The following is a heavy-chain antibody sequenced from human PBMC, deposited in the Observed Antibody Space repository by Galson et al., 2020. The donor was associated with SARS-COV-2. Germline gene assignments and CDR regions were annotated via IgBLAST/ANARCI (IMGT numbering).Heavy chain of an antibody. CDR3: AKTKSGGYSTLWDY. D-gene: IGHD1-26*01. V-gene: IGHV3-23*01. CDR1: GFTFSNYA. Sequence: GGSLRLSCVASGFTFSNYAMSWVRQAPGKGLEWVSATSGSGGTTYYADSVKGRFTISRDNSKNTLYLQMNSLRAEDTAVYYCAKTKSGGYSTLWDYWGQGSLVTVSS. J-gene: IGHJ4*02. CDR2: TSGSGGTT.